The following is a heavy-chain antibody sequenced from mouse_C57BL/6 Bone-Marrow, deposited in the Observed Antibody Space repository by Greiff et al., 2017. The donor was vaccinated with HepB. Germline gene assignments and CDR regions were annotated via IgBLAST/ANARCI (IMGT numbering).Heavy chain of an antibody. CDR2: ISSGGSYT. CDR1: GFTFSSYG. D-gene: IGHD1-1*01. CDR3: ARLYYYGSNY. Sequence: EVKVVESGGDLVKPGGSLKLSCAASGFTFSSYGMSWVRQTPDKRLEWVATISSGGSYTYYPDSVKGRFTISRDNAKNTLYLQMSSLKSEDTAMYYCARLYYYGSNYWGQGTTLTVSS. V-gene: IGHV5-6*01. J-gene: IGHJ2*01.